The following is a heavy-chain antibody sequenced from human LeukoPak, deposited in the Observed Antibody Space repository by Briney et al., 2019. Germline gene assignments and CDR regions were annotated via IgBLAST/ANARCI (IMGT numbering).Heavy chain of an antibody. CDR1: GFTFSTYA. CDR2: ISGTDEST. V-gene: IGHV3-23*01. D-gene: IGHD1-1*01. J-gene: IGHJ4*02. Sequence: PGGSLRLSCAAPGFTFSTYAMNWVRQAPGKGLEWVSAISGTDESTYYADSVKGRSTISRDNSKNTLYLQMNSLRAEDTAVYYCAKGHDTRTATLDYWGQGTLVTVSS. CDR3: AKGHDTRTATLDY.